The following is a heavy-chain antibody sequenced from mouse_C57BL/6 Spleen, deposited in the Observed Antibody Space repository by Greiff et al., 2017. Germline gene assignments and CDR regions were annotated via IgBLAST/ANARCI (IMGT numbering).Heavy chain of an antibody. J-gene: IGHJ3*01. CDR2: ISYDGSN. Sequence: DVKLVESGPGLVKPSQSLSLTCSVTGYSITSGYYWNWIRQFPGNKLEWMGYISYDGSNNYNPSLKNRISITRDTSKNQFFLKLNSVTTEDTATYYCARENYSNLWFAYWGQGTLVTVSA. V-gene: IGHV3-6*01. D-gene: IGHD2-5*01. CDR1: GYSITSGYY. CDR3: ARENYSNLWFAY.